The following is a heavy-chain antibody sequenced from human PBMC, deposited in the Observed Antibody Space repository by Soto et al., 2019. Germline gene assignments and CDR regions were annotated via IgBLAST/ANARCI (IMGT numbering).Heavy chain of an antibody. CDR3: ARVAERFLEWLSGFMDV. CDR1: GFTFSSYS. Sequence: GALRLSCAASGFTFSSYSMNWVRQAPGKGLEWVSYISSSSSTIYYADSVKGRFTISRDNAKNSLYLQMNSLRAEDTAVYYCARVAERFLEWLSGFMDVWGKGTTVTVSS. V-gene: IGHV3-48*01. J-gene: IGHJ6*03. CDR2: ISSSSSTI. D-gene: IGHD3-3*01.